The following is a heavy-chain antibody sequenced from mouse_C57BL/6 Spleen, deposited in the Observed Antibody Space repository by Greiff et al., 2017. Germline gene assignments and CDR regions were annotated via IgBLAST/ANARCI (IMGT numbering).Heavy chain of an antibody. CDR3: ARRDGSSYGAMDY. CDR2: INPGSGGT. CDR1: GYAFTNYL. V-gene: IGHV1-54*01. J-gene: IGHJ4*01. Sequence: VQRVESGAELVRPGTSVKVSCKASGYAFTNYLIEWVKQRPGQGLEWIGVINPGSGGTNYNEKFKGKATLTADKSSSTAYMQLSSLTSEDSAVYFCARRDGSSYGAMDYWGQGTSVTVSS. D-gene: IGHD1-1*01.